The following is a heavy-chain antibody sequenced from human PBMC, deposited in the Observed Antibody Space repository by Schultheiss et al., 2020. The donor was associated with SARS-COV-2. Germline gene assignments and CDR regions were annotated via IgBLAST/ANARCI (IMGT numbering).Heavy chain of an antibody. V-gene: IGHV3-9*01. CDR2: IRRESGSI. J-gene: IGHJ4*02. D-gene: IGHD1-26*01. CDR1: GFTFGDYA. CDR3: ARARIVGATRRREGCSVFDY. Sequence: GGSLRLSCITSGFTFGDYAMHWVRQAPGKGLEWVAGIRRESGSIGYVDSVKGRFTISRDNSKNTLYLQMNSLRAEDTAVYYCARARIVGATRRREGCSVFDYWGQGTLVTVSS.